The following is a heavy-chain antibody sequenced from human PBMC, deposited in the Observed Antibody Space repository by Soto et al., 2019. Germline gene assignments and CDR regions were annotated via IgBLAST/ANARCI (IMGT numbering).Heavy chain of an antibody. Sequence: SETLSLTCAVYGGSFSGYYWNWIRQPPGKGLEWIGEINHSGSTNYNPSLKSRVTISVDTSKNQFSLKLSSVTAADTAVYYCARGRPVKQWMVRGGWFDPWGQGTLVTVSS. CDR1: GGSFSGYY. V-gene: IGHV4-34*01. D-gene: IGHD6-19*01. CDR2: INHSGST. J-gene: IGHJ5*02. CDR3: ARGRPVKQWMVRGGWFDP.